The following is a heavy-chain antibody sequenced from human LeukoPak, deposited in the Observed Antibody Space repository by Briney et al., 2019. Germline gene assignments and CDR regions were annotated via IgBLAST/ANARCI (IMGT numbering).Heavy chain of an antibody. J-gene: IGHJ5*02. V-gene: IGHV1-24*01. CDR2: FDPEDGET. D-gene: IGHD2-15*01. Sequence: RASVKVSCKVSVYTLTELSMHWVRQAPGKGLEWMGGFDPEDGETIYAQKFQGRVTMTEDTSTDTAYMELSSLRSEDTAVYYCATSRYCSGGSCSHWFDPWGQGTLVTVSS. CDR3: ATSRYCSGGSCSHWFDP. CDR1: VYTLTELS.